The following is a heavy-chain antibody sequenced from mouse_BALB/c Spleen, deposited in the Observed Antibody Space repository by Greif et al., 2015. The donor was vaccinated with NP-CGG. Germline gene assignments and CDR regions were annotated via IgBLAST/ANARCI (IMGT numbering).Heavy chain of an antibody. J-gene: IGHJ2*01. CDR1: GFTFSDYY. V-gene: IGHV5-4*02. CDR2: ISDGGSYT. CDR3: ARDYFDY. Sequence: VQLQQSGGGLVKPGGSLKLSCAASGFTFSDYYMYWVRQTPEKRLEWVATISDGGSYTYYPDSVKGRFTISRDNAKNNLYLQMSSLKSEDTAMYYCARDYFDYWGQGTTLTVSS.